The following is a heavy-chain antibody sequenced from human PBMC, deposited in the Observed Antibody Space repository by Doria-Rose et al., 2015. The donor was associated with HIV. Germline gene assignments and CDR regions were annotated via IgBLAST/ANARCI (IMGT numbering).Heavy chain of an antibody. CDR3: ARIKSSRWYHKYYFDF. J-gene: IGHJ4*02. CDR2: IFSDDER. V-gene: IGHV2-26*01. CDR1: GVSLSSPGMS. Sequence: ESGPVLVKPTETLTLTCTVSGVSLSSPGMSVSWIRQPPGKALEWPANIFSDDERSYKTSLKSRLTISRGTSKSQVVLTMTDMDPVDTATYYCARIKSSRWYHKYYFDFWGQGTLVIVSA. D-gene: IGHD6-13*01.